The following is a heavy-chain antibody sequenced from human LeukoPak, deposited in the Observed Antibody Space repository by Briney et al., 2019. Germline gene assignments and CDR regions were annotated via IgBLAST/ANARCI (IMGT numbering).Heavy chain of an antibody. D-gene: IGHD3-10*01. V-gene: IGHV3-30-3*01. CDR3: AKGTGAARHFDY. CDR1: GFTFSSYA. Sequence: GGSLRLSCAASGFTFSSYAMHWVRQAPGKGLEWVAVISYDGSNKYYADSVKGRFTISRDNSKNTLYLQMNSLRAEDTAVYYCAKGTGAARHFDYWGQGTLVTVSS. CDR2: ISYDGSNK. J-gene: IGHJ4*02.